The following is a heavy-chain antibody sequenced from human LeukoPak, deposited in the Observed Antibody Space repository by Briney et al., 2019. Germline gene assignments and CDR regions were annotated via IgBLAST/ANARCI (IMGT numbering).Heavy chain of an antibody. CDR1: GFTFVSYW. V-gene: IGHV3-74*01. Sequence: PGRSLRLSCAASGFTFVSYWMHWVRQAPGKGLVRVSRINGYGSSTDFADSVKGRFTISRDNAKNTLYLQMNSLRAEDTAVYYCARDAPGNTALDYWGQGTLVTVSS. CDR3: ARDAPGNTALDY. J-gene: IGHJ4*02. CDR2: INGYGSST. D-gene: IGHD5-18*01.